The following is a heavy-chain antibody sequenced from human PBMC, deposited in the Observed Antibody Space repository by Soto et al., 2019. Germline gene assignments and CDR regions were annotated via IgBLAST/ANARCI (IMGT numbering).Heavy chain of an antibody. CDR2: IKSKTDGGTT. CDR3: TTLGGSSPTGDYYYGMDV. D-gene: IGHD6-13*01. V-gene: IGHV3-15*07. J-gene: IGHJ6*02. Sequence: GGSLRLSCAVSGVTLTNAWMNWVRQAPGKGLGWVGRIKSKTDGGTTDYAAPVKGRFAISRDDSKNTLYLQMNSLKTEDTAVYYCTTLGGSSPTGDYYYGMDVWGQGTTVTVSS. CDR1: GVTLTNAW.